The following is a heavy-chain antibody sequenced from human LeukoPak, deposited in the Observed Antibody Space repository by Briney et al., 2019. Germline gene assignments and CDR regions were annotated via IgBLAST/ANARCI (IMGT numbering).Heavy chain of an antibody. CDR3: AKDRTSMVTTGLDY. J-gene: IGHJ4*02. D-gene: IGHD4-17*01. CDR2: ISGGGRNT. V-gene: IGHV3-23*01. CDR1: GITFSNYV. Sequence: GGSLRHSCAASGITFSNYVMSWVRQAPGKGLEWVSAISGGGRNTYYAASVKGRFTISRDNSKNMLHLQMNSLRAEDTAVYYCAKDRTSMVTTGLDYWGQGTLVTVSS.